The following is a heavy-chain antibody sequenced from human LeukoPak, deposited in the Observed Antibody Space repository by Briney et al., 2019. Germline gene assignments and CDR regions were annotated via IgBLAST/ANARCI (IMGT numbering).Heavy chain of an antibody. CDR1: GVTVSDNY. CDR2: MYSRGDT. V-gene: IGHV3-53*01. CDR3: ARDAPQVPAAGVLAS. J-gene: IGHJ5*02. D-gene: IGHD6-13*01. Sequence: GGSLRLSCAASGVTVSDNYMSWVRQAPGKGLEWVSVMYSRGDTYYADSVKGRFTFSRHISKNTLYLQMNGLRTEDTAMYYCARDAPQVPAAGVLASWGQGTLVTVSS.